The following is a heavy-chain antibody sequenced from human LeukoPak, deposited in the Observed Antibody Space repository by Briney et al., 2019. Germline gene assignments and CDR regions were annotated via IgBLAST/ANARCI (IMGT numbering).Heavy chain of an antibody. V-gene: IGHV3-49*04. D-gene: IGHD1-26*01. CDR1: GFTFGDYV. Sequence: GRSLRLSCTASGFTFGDYVLSWVRPAPGKALEWVGFITSKAYGATTDYAASVKGRFAISRDDSKSIAYLQMSSLKTEDTAVYYCSRHIVGARTYFDYWGQGALVTVSS. CDR2: ITSKAYGATT. CDR3: SRHIVGARTYFDY. J-gene: IGHJ4*02.